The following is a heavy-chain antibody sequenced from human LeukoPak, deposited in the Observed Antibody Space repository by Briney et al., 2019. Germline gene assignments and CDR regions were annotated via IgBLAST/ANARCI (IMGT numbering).Heavy chain of an antibody. CDR3: AKDAPRGNFDY. V-gene: IGHV3-33*06. J-gene: IGHJ4*02. D-gene: IGHD3-16*01. Sequence: PSGGSLRLSCAASGFTFSSYGMHWVRQAPGKGLEWVAVIWYDGSNKYYADSVKGRFTISRDNSKNTLYLQMNSLRAEDTAVYYCAKDAPRGNFDYWGQGTLVTVSS. CDR2: IWYDGSNK. CDR1: GFTFSSYG.